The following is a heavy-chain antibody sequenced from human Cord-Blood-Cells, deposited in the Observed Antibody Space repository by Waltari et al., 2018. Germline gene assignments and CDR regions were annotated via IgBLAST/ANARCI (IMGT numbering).Heavy chain of an antibody. J-gene: IGHJ3*02. CDR1: GFTFSSYW. V-gene: IGHV3-74*01. D-gene: IGHD7-27*01. CDR2: INSEGSST. Sequence: EVQLVESGGGLVQPGGSLRLSCAASGFTFSSYWMHWVRQAPGKGLVGVARINSEGSSTSYADSVKGRFTISRDKAKNTLYLQMNSLRAEDTAVYYCARDLTGDSAFDIWGQGTMVTVSS. CDR3: ARDLTGDSAFDI.